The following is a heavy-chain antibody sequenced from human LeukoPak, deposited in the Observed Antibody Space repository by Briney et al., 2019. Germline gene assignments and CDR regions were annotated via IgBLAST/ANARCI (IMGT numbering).Heavy chain of an antibody. CDR3: AKDREYYDSSGYHFQH. Sequence: GRSLRLSCAASGFTFSSYGMHWVRQAPGKGLEWVAVIWYDGSNKYYADSVKGRFTISRDNSKNTLYLQMNSLRAEGTAVYYCAKDREYYDSSGYHFQHWGQGTLVTVSS. V-gene: IGHV3-33*06. J-gene: IGHJ1*01. D-gene: IGHD3-22*01. CDR2: IWYDGSNK. CDR1: GFTFSSYG.